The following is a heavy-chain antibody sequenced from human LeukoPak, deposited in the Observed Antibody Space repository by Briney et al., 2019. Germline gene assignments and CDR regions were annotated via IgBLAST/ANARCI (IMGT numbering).Heavy chain of an antibody. V-gene: IGHV4-30-4*01. Sequence: SQTLSLTCTVSGGSISSGDYYWSWIRQPPGKGLEWIGYIYYSGSTYYNPSLKSRVTISVDTSKNQFSLKLSSVTAADTAVYYCARARGRYAYYFDYWGQGTLVTVSS. CDR2: IYYSGST. D-gene: IGHD3-16*01. J-gene: IGHJ4*02. CDR3: ARARGRYAYYFDY. CDR1: GGSISSGDYY.